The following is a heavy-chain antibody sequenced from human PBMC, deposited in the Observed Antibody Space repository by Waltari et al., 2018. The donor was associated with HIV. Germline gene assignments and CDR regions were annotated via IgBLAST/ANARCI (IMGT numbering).Heavy chain of an antibody. J-gene: IGHJ3*02. V-gene: IGHV1-69*01. D-gene: IGHD3-10*01. CDR2: IIPIFGTA. Sequence: APGQGLEWMGGIIPIFGTANYAQKFQGRVTITADESTSTAYMELSSLRSEDTAVYYCAREGRGSGSYSHAFDIWGQGTMVTVSS. CDR3: AREGRGSGSYSHAFDI.